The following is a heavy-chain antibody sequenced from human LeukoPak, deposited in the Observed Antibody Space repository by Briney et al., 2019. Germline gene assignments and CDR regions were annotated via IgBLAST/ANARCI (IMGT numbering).Heavy chain of an antibody. Sequence: PSETLSLTCTVSGGSISSSSYYWGWIRQPPGKGLEWIGSIYYSGSTYYNPSLKSRVTISVDTSKNQFSLKLSSVTAADTAVYYCARDQNYYDSSGYKNWFDPWGQGTLVTVSS. V-gene: IGHV4-39*07. CDR1: GGSISSSSYY. J-gene: IGHJ5*02. CDR3: ARDQNYYDSSGYKNWFDP. CDR2: IYYSGST. D-gene: IGHD3-22*01.